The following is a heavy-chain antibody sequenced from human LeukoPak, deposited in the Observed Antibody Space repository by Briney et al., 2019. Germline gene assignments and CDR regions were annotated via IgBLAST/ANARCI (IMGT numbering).Heavy chain of an antibody. V-gene: IGHV3-9*03. D-gene: IGHD1-26*01. J-gene: IGHJ2*01. CDR1: GFTFDDYA. CDR3: AKERAREGRYADWYFDL. Sequence: LPGRSLRLSCAASGFTFDDYAMHWVRQAPGKGLEWVSGISWNSGSIGYADSVKGRFTISRDNAKNSLYLQMNNLRAEDVALYYCAKERAREGRYADWYFDLWGRGTLVTVSS. CDR2: ISWNSGSI.